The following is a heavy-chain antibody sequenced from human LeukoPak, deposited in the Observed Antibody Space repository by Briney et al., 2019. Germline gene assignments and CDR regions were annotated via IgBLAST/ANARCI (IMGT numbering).Heavy chain of an antibody. D-gene: IGHD1-7*01. J-gene: IGHJ4*02. CDR1: GGSISSKNYY. V-gene: IGHV4-39*01. CDR2: VYFTGAT. Sequence: SETLSLTCSVSGGSISSKNYYWAWIRQPPGKGLEWIGSVYFTGATNYSPPLQSRVTISGDTSKNTLYLQMNSLRAEDTAVYYCARAGNYRFDYWGQGTLVTVSS. CDR3: ARAGNYRFDY.